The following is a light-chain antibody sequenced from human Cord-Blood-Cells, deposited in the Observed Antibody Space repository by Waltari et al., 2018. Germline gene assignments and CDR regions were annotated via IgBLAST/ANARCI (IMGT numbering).Light chain of an antibody. J-gene: IGLJ1*01. CDR2: DVS. V-gene: IGLV2-14*01. Sequence: QSALTQPASVSGSPGQSITISCTGTSSDVGGYHYVSLYQQHPGKAPKLMIYDVSNRPSGVSNRFSGSKSGNTASLTISGLQAEDEADYYCSSYTSSSTLYVFGTGTKVTVL. CDR3: SSYTSSSTLYV. CDR1: SSDVGGYHY.